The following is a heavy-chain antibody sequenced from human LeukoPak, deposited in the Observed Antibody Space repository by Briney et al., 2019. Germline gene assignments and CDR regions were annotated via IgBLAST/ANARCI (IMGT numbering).Heavy chain of an antibody. V-gene: IGHV1-3*01. CDR1: GYTFTGYY. CDR3: ARKGRRVWSFDF. Sequence: GASVKVSCKASGYTFTGYYMHWVRQAPGQRLEWMGWINAGNGNTKYSQKFQGRVTITRDTSASTAYMELSSLRAEDTAVYYCARKGRRVWSFDFWGQGTLATVSS. J-gene: IGHJ4*02. D-gene: IGHD3-3*01. CDR2: INAGNGNT.